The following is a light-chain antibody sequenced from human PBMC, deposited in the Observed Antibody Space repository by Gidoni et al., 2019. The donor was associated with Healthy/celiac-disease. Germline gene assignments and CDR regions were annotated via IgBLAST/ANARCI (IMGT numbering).Light chain of an antibody. CDR2: GAS. V-gene: IGKV3-20*01. CDR1: QSVSSSY. J-gene: IGKJ2*01. CDR3: QQYGSSPSYT. Sequence: IVLTQSPGTLSLSPGERATLSCRASQSVSSSYLAWYQQKPGQAARLLIYGASSRATGIPDRFRGSGAGTDFTLTISRLEPEDFAVYYCQQYGSSPSYTFGQGTKLEIK.